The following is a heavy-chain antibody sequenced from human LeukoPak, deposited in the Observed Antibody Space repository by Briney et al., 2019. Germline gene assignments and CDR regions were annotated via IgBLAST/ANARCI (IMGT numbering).Heavy chain of an antibody. CDR2: MSYDGINE. CDR1: GFTFTSYA. Sequence: GGSLRLSCAASGFTFTSYAMHWVRQAPGKGLEWMAVMSYDGINEYYADSVKGRFTISRDNSKDTLYLQMNTLRPEDTAVYYCARGGWRAAVAGSVYHYWGQGTLVTVSS. CDR3: ARGGWRAAVAGSVYHY. J-gene: IGHJ4*02. D-gene: IGHD6-19*01. V-gene: IGHV3-30-3*01.